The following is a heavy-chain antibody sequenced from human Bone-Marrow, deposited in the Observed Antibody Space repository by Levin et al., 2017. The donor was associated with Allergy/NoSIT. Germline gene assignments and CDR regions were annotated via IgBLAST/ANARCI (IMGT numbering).Heavy chain of an antibody. CDR3: ARDPGSVYYFDY. V-gene: IGHV3-21*01. CDR2: ISSSSSYI. J-gene: IGHJ4*02. Sequence: GGSLRLSCAASGFTFSSYSMNWVRQAPGKGLEWVSSISSSSSYIYYADSVKGRFTISRDNAKNSLYLQMNSLRAEDTAVYYCARDPGSVYYFDYWGQGTLVTVSS. CDR1: GFTFSSYS.